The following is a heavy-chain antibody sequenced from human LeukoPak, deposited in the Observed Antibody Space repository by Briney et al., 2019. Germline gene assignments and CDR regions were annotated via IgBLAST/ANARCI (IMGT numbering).Heavy chain of an antibody. Sequence: ASVKVSCKASGYTFTSHYMHWVRQAPGQGLEWMGIINPSGGSTSYAQKFQGRVTMTRDTSTSTVYMELSSLRSEDTAVYYCARDSGRYFDWPSSTDYWGQGTLVTVSS. CDR3: ARDSGRYFDWPSSTDY. CDR1: GYTFTSHY. D-gene: IGHD3-9*01. CDR2: INPSGGST. J-gene: IGHJ4*02. V-gene: IGHV1-46*01.